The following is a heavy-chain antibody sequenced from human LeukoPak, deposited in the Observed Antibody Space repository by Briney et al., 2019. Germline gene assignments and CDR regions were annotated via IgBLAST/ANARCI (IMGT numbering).Heavy chain of an antibody. CDR2: ISTSSIYI. CDR1: GFTFSKYN. D-gene: IGHD5-24*01. Sequence: GGSLRLSCAASGFTFSKYNMNWVRQAPGKGLEWVSSISTSSIYIYYADSVKGRFTISRDNAKNSLYLQMNSLRAEDTAVYYCARGRDGYTNDAFDIWGQGTMVTVSS. J-gene: IGHJ3*02. CDR3: ARGRDGYTNDAFDI. V-gene: IGHV3-21*01.